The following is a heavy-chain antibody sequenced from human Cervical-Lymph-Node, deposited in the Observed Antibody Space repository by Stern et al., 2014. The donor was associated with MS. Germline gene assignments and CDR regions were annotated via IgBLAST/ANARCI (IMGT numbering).Heavy chain of an antibody. CDR2: SDPNSGGT. Sequence: VQLVESGAEVKKPGASVKVSCKASGYSFTASYMHWVRQAPGQGLELMGWSDPNSGGTKSAQNFQGRVTMTRDTSISTFYMELSGLTSDDTAVFYCARERHSMDVWGQGTTVTVSS. CDR3: ARERHSMDV. CDR1: GYSFTASY. J-gene: IGHJ6*02. V-gene: IGHV1-2*02.